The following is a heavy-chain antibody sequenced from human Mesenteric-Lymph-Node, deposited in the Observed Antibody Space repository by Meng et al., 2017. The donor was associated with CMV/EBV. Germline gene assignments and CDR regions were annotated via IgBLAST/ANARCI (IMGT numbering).Heavy chain of an antibody. Sequence: ASVKVSCKASGYTFTSYYMHWVRQAPGQGLEWMGIINPGGGSTSYAQKFQGRVTMTRDTSTSTVYMELSSLRSEDTAVYYCARDPNTIFGVVTGSNYYGMDVWGQGTTVTVSS. CDR2: INPGGGST. D-gene: IGHD3-3*01. V-gene: IGHV1-46*01. CDR1: GYTFTSYY. J-gene: IGHJ6*02. CDR3: ARDPNTIFGVVTGSNYYGMDV.